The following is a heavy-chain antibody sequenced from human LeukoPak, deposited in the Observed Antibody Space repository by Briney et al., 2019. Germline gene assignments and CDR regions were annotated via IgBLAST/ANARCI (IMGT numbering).Heavy chain of an antibody. V-gene: IGHV3-66*01. Sequence: GGSLRLSCAASGFTVSSNYMSWVRQAPEKGLEWVSVIYSGGSTYYADSVKGRFTISRDNSKNTLYLQMNSLRAEDTAVYYCAGKYVKYYDSSGYSYWGQGTLVTVSS. J-gene: IGHJ4*02. D-gene: IGHD3-22*01. CDR1: GFTVSSNY. CDR2: IYSGGST. CDR3: AGKYVKYYDSSGYSY.